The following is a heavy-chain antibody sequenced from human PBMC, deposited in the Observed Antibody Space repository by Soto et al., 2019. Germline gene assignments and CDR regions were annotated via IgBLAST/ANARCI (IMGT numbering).Heavy chain of an antibody. Sequence: GGSLRLSCAASGFTFSDYYMSWIRQAPGKGLEWVSYISSSGSTIYYADSVKGRFTISRDNAKNSLYLQMNSLRAEDTAVYYCARDYRMLSANYYYYYMDVWGKGTTVTVSS. CDR3: ARDYRMLSANYYYYYMDV. J-gene: IGHJ6*03. CDR2: ISSSGSTI. D-gene: IGHD2-8*01. V-gene: IGHV3-11*01. CDR1: GFTFSDYY.